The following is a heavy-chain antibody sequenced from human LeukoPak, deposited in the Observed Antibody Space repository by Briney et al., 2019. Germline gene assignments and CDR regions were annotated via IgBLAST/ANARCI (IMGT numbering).Heavy chain of an antibody. CDR1: GYTFTGYY. V-gene: IGHV1-2*02. CDR3: ATHSGSLYYFDY. Sequence: ASVKVSCKASGYTFTGYYMHWVRQAPGQGLEWMGWINPNSGGTNYAQKFQGRVTMTRDTSISTAYMELSRLRSEDTPVYYCATHSGSLYYFDYWGQGTLVTVSS. D-gene: IGHD1-26*01. J-gene: IGHJ4*02. CDR2: INPNSGGT.